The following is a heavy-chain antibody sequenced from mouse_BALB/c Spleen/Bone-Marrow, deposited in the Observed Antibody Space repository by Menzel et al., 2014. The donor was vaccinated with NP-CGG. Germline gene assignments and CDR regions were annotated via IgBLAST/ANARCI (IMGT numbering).Heavy chain of an antibody. J-gene: IGHJ2*01. Sequence: EVQLVESGPELVKPGASVKISCKTSGYTFXEYTMHWGKQSHGKSLEWIGGIHPNNGGSSYNQKFKGKATLTVDKSSSTAYMELRNLTSEDSAVYYCAALYGTVFDYWGQGTTLTVSS. CDR3: AALYGTVFDY. D-gene: IGHD2-1*01. CDR1: GYTFXEYT. V-gene: IGHV1-18*01. CDR2: IHPNNGGS.